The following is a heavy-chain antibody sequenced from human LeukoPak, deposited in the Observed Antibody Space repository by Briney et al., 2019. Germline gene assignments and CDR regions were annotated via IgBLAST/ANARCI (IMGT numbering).Heavy chain of an antibody. J-gene: IGHJ3*02. CDR3: ARVKDPAYPGAFDI. CDR1: GFTFSTYN. CDR2: ISSSSSYI. Sequence: GGSLRPSCAASGFTFSTYNMNWVRQAPGKGLEWVSSISSSSSYIYYADSVKGRFTISRDNAKNSLYLQMNSLRAEDTAVYYCARVKDPAYPGAFDIWGQGTRVTVSS. V-gene: IGHV3-21*01.